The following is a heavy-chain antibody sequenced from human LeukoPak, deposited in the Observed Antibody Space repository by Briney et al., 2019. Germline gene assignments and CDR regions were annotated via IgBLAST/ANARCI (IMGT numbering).Heavy chain of an antibody. Sequence: GGSLRLSCAASGFTFSSYGMHWVRQAPGKGLEWVAFIRYDGSNKYYADSVKGRFTISRDNAKNSLYLQMNSLRAEDTALYYCTRDWGVASPYFDYWGQGTLVTVSS. CDR1: GFTFSSYG. J-gene: IGHJ4*02. CDR2: IRYDGSNK. CDR3: TRDWGVASPYFDY. D-gene: IGHD2-15*01. V-gene: IGHV3-30*02.